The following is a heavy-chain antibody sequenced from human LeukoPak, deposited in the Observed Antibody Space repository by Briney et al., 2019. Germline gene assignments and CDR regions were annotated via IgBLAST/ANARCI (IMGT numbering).Heavy chain of an antibody. Sequence: SETLSLTCTVSGGSISSYYWSWIRQPAGKGLECIGYIHYTGSTNYNPSLKSRVTISVETSKNQFSLKLKSVTAADTAVYYCARGGYYGSGNDFRFDPWGQGTLVTVSS. CDR1: GGSISSYY. CDR3: ARGGYYGSGNDFRFDP. V-gene: IGHV4-59*01. CDR2: IHYTGST. D-gene: IGHD3-10*01. J-gene: IGHJ5*02.